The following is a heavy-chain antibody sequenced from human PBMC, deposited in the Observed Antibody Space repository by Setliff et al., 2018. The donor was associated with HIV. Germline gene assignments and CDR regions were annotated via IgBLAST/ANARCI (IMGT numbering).Heavy chain of an antibody. CDR2: IGSTSSSI. CDR3: ARVLGPYNRVSMDY. D-gene: IGHD3-10*01. CDR1: GFTFSSHS. Sequence: PGGSLRLSCAASGFTFSSHSMNWVRQAPGKGLEWVSYIGSTSSSIYYADSVKGRFTISRDSAKNSLYLQMNSLRAEDTAVYYCARVLGPYNRVSMDYWGQGTLVTVSS. J-gene: IGHJ4*02. V-gene: IGHV3-48*01.